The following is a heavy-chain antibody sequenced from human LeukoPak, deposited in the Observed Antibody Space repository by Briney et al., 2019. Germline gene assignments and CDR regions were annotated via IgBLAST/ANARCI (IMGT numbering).Heavy chain of an antibody. CDR3: ARKNYFDY. V-gene: IGHV5-10-1*01. CDR2: IDPSDSYT. J-gene: IGHJ4*02. CDR1: GYNFTSYW. Sequence: GASLMISCKGSGYNFTSYWISWGRQLPGKGLEWMGRIDPSDSYTNYSPSFQGHVTISADKSISTAYLQWSSLKASDTAMYYCARKNYFDYWGQGTLVTVSS.